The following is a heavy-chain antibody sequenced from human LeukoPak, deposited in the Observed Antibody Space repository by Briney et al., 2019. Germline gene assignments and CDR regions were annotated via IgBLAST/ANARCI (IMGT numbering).Heavy chain of an antibody. Sequence: SGPALVKPTQTLTLTCTFSGFSLSTSGMCVSWIRQPPGKALEWLARIDWDDDQYYSTSLKTRPTISKDTSKNQVVLTMTNMDPVDTATYYCARTRYSSGWPEYFQDWGQGTLVTVSS. V-gene: IGHV2-70*11. D-gene: IGHD6-19*01. J-gene: IGHJ1*01. CDR1: GFSLSTSGMC. CDR2: IDWDDDQ. CDR3: ARTRYSSGWPEYFQD.